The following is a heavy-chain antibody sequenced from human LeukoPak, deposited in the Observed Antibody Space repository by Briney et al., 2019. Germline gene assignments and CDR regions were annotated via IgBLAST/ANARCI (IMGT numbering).Heavy chain of an antibody. Sequence: GGSLRLSCAASGFTFGSYSMNWVRQAPGKGLEWISYISSGSRTIYYADSVEGRLTVSRDNAENSLYLQMRSLRAEDTAVYYCARESITGHRDFDYWGQGTLVTVSS. J-gene: IGHJ4*02. V-gene: IGHV3-48*01. CDR2: ISSGSRTI. CDR1: GFTFGSYS. CDR3: ARESITGHRDFDY. D-gene: IGHD1-20*01.